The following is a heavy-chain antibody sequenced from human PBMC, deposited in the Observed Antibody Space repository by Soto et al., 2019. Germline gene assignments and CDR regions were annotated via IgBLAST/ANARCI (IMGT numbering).Heavy chain of an antibody. J-gene: IGHJ4*02. CDR2: IYYSGST. Sequence: SETLSLTCTVSGGSISSGGYYWSWIRQHPGKGLEWIGYIYYSGSTYYNPSLKSRVTISVDTSKNQFSLKLSSVTAADTAVYYCARSPRGFGVVIALFDYWGQGTLVTVSS. CDR3: ARSPRGFGVVIALFDY. D-gene: IGHD3-3*01. V-gene: IGHV4-31*03. CDR1: GGSISSGGYY.